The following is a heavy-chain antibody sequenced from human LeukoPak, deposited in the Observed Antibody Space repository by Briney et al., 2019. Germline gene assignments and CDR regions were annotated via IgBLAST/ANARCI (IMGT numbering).Heavy chain of an antibody. Sequence: GGSLRFSCAASGFTFSSYSMNWVRQAPGKGLEWVSSISSSSSYIYYADSVKGRFTISRDNAKNSLYLQMNSLRAEDTAVYYCAKDPAVDPEYFQHWGQGTLVTVSS. V-gene: IGHV3-21*04. D-gene: IGHD4-23*01. CDR1: GFTFSSYS. CDR2: ISSSSSYI. J-gene: IGHJ1*01. CDR3: AKDPAVDPEYFQH.